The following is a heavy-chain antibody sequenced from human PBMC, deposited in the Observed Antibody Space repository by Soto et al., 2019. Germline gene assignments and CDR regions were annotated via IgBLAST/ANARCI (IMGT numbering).Heavy chain of an antibody. CDR2: ISAYNGNT. Sequence: ASVKVSCKASGYTFTSYGISWVRQAPGQGLEWMGWISAYNGNTNYAQKLQGRVTMTTDTSTSTAYMELRSLRSDDTAVYYCEREGPPSAYVAGNFDYWGQGTLVTVSS. CDR1: GYTFTSYG. V-gene: IGHV1-18*01. CDR3: EREGPPSAYVAGNFDY. D-gene: IGHD6-19*01. J-gene: IGHJ4*02.